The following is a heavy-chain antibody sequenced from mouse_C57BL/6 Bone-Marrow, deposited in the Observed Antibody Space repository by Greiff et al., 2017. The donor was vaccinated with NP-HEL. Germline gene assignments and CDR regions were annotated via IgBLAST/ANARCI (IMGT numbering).Heavy chain of an antibody. CDR3: TAIYYGYDKDYYFDY. D-gene: IGHD2-2*01. J-gene: IGHJ2*01. CDR2: IDPENGDT. Sequence: VQLKQSGAELVRPGASVKLSCTASGFNIKDDYMHWVKQRPEQGLEWIGWIDPENGDTEYASKFQGKATITADTSSNTAYLQLSSLTSEDTAVYYCTAIYYGYDKDYYFDYWGQGTTLTVSS. V-gene: IGHV14-4*01. CDR1: GFNIKDDY.